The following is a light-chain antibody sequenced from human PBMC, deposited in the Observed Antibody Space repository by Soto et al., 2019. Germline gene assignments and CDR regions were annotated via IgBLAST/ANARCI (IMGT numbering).Light chain of an antibody. J-gene: IGLJ2*01. V-gene: IGLV2-14*01. CDR2: EVT. Sequence: QSALTQPASVSGSPGQSITISCTGTSSDIGAYDYVSWFQQYPGKAPTLLIYEVTFRPSGVSSRFSGSKSGNTASLTISGLQTEDEADYYCGSYASATLIFGGGTKLT. CDR1: SSDIGAYDY. CDR3: GSYASATLI.